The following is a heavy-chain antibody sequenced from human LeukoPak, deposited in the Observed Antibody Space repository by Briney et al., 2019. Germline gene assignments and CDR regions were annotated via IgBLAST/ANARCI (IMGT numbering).Heavy chain of an antibody. D-gene: IGHD3-22*01. CDR1: GGSISSSSYY. CDR2: IYYSGST. J-gene: IGHJ4*02. Sequence: PSETLSLTCTVSGGSISSSSYYWGWIRQPPGKGLGWIGSIYYSGSTYYNPSLKSRVTISVDTSKNQFSLKLSSVTAADTAVYYCARVIIVEVAFDYWGQGTLVTVSS. CDR3: ARVIIVEVAFDY. V-gene: IGHV4-39*07.